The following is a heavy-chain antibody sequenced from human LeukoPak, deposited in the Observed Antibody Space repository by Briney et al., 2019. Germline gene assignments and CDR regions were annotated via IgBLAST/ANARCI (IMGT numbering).Heavy chain of an antibody. CDR2: IAHEGSYE. CDR1: GFSFSRHG. D-gene: IGHD3-10*01. V-gene: IGHV3-30*02. CDR3: ANKDSYDSGTYSFDY. Sequence: PGGSLRLSCAASGFSFSRHGMYWVRQAPGKGLEWVAYIAHEGSYEQYADSVKGRFTISRDNPKNTLYPQMDSLRAEDTAMYFCANKDSYDSGTYSFDYWGQGTLVTVSS. J-gene: IGHJ4*02.